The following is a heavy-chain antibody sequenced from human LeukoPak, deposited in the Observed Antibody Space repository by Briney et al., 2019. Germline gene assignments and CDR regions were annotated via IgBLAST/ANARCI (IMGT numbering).Heavy chain of an antibody. D-gene: IGHD3-10*02. Sequence: SETLSLTCTASGGSITSPENYWGWVRQPPGKGLEWIGNIYYSGDTYYNSSLRSRVTLSVDTSQNHFSLRLSSMTAADTAVYYCASIFYYSVPFWGQGALVSVSS. CDR1: GGSITSPENY. J-gene: IGHJ4*02. V-gene: IGHV4-39*02. CDR3: ASIFYYSVPF. CDR2: IYYSGDT.